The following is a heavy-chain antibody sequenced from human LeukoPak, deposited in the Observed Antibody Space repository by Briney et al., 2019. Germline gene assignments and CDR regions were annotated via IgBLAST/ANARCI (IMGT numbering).Heavy chain of an antibody. CDR1: GFTFSSYA. CDR2: ISGSGGST. V-gene: IGHV3-23*01. CDR3: VAAYGDRYYFDY. Sequence: GGSLRLSCAASGFTFSSYAMSWVRQAPRKGLEWVSAISGSGGSTYYADSVKGRFTISRDNSKNTLYLQMNSLRAEDTAVYYCVAAYGDRYYFDYWGQGTLVTVSS. D-gene: IGHD4-17*01. J-gene: IGHJ4*02.